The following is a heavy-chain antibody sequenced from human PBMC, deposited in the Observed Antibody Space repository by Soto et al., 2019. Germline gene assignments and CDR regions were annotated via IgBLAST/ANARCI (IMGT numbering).Heavy chain of an antibody. CDR3: ARDSSGWYDPRPLLYYFDY. CDR1: GYTFTSYG. Sequence: GASVKVSCKASGYTFTSYGISWVRQAPGQGLEWMGWISAYNGNTNYAQKLQGRVTMTTDTSTSTAYMELRSLRSDDTAVYYCARDSSGWYDPRPLLYYFDYWGQGTLVTVSS. CDR2: ISAYNGNT. D-gene: IGHD6-19*01. J-gene: IGHJ4*02. V-gene: IGHV1-18*01.